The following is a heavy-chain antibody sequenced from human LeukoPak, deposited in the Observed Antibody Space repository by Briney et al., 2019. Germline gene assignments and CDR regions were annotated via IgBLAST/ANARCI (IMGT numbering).Heavy chain of an antibody. CDR2: ISSRGTTI. V-gene: IGHV3-48*01. D-gene: IGHD6-13*01. CDR1: GFTFSGYS. J-gene: IGHJ4*02. Sequence: GSLRLSCAASGFTFSGYSMNWVRQAPGKGLEWVSYISSRGTTIYYADSVKGRFTISRDNAKKSLHLQMNSLRAEDTAVYYCAREGYSSSGFDYWGQGTLVTVSS. CDR3: AREGYSSSGFDY.